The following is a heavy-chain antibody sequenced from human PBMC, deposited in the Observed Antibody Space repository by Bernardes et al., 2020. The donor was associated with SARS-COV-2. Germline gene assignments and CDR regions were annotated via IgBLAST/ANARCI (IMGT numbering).Heavy chain of an antibody. V-gene: IGHV5-51*06. Sequence: ESLKTSCKSSGNNLISYWNGLVRQMPGGGPEWMGILYPGDSDTRYNPFFEGHVTLSPDKSINTAYLQKNSLKASDTAIYYCARRQRSFYGSESVPHTVFDLWGRDTLVTVSS. J-gene: IGHJ2*01. D-gene: IGHD3-10*01. CDR2: LYPGDSDT. CDR3: ARRQRSFYGSESVPHTVFDL. CDR1: GNNLISYW.